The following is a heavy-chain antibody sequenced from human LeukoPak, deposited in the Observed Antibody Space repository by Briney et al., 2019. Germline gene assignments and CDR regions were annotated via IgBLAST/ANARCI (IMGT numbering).Heavy chain of an antibody. V-gene: IGHV4-59*08. Sequence: SETLSLTCTVSGGSISTYYWSWIRQPPGKGLEWIGYIYYTGSTNYNPSLKSRVTISVDTSKNQFSLKLSSVTAADTAVYYCASNEYSSSSSPFDYWGQGTLVTVSS. CDR1: GGSISTYY. J-gene: IGHJ4*02. CDR3: ASNEYSSSSSPFDY. D-gene: IGHD6-6*01. CDR2: IYYTGST.